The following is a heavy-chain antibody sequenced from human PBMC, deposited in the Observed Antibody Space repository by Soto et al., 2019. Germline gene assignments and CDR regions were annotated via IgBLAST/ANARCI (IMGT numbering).Heavy chain of an antibody. CDR2: INSGGSLI. CDR3: GRCTSTSCHLGSDY. Sequence: PGGSLRLSCVGSGFRFNEYEINWVRQAPGKGLEWISYINSGGSLIYYAASVKGRFTISRDSSTNTLYLQMNSLRAADTAVYYCGRCTSTSCHLGSDYWGQGTLVTV. D-gene: IGHD2-2*01. J-gene: IGHJ4*02. CDR1: GFRFNEYE. V-gene: IGHV3-48*03.